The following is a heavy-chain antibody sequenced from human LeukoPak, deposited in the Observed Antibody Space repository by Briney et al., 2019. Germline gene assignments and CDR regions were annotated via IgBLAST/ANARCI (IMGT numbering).Heavy chain of an antibody. Sequence: GESLKISCKGSGYSFTPYSIAWVRQMPGKGLECVGIIYPGDSDTRYSPSFQGQVTISADKSISTAYLQWSSLKTSDTAMYYCARREIVGVSFEYWGQGTLVTVSS. D-gene: IGHD1-26*01. V-gene: IGHV5-51*01. J-gene: IGHJ4*02. CDR3: ARREIVGVSFEY. CDR1: GYSFTPYS. CDR2: IYPGDSDT.